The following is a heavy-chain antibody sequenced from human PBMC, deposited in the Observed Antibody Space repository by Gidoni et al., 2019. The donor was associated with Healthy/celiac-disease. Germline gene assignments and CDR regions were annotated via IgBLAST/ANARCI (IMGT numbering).Heavy chain of an antibody. V-gene: IGHV5-51*01. CDR1: GYSFTSYW. CDR2: IYPGDSDT. CDR3: ARRVYCGGDCYSPHFDY. J-gene: IGHJ4*02. Sequence: EVQLVQSGAEVKKPGESLKISCKGSGYSFTSYWIGWVRQRPGKGLEWMGIIYPGDSDTRYSPSFQGQFTISADKSISTAYLQWSSLKASDTAMYYCARRVYCGGDCYSPHFDYWGQGTLVTVSS. D-gene: IGHD2-21*02.